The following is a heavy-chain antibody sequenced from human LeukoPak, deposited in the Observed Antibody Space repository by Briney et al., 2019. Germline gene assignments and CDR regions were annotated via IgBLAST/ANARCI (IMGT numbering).Heavy chain of an antibody. Sequence: SETLSLTCTVSGGSISSYYWSWIRQPPGKGLEWIGYISNSGNTNYNPSLKSRVAISVGTSKNQFSLRLSSVTAADTAVYYCAKHEISSSWYWVYFDYWGQGTLVTVSS. V-gene: IGHV4-59*08. CDR1: GGSISSYY. CDR3: AKHEISSSWYWVYFDY. D-gene: IGHD6-13*01. CDR2: ISNSGNT. J-gene: IGHJ4*02.